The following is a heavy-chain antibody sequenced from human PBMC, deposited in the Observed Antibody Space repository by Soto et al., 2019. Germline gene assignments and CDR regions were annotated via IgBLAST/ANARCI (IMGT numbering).Heavy chain of an antibody. CDR1: GGSVSSGSYC. Sequence: PSETLSLTCTVSGGSVSSGSYCWSWIRQPPGKGLEWIGYIYYTGSTNYNPSLKSRVTISVDTSKNQFSLKLSSVTAADTAVYYCARDPGITARPDAFDIWGQGTMVTVSS. V-gene: IGHV4-61*01. CDR2: IYYTGST. CDR3: ARDPGITARPDAFDI. D-gene: IGHD6-6*01. J-gene: IGHJ3*02.